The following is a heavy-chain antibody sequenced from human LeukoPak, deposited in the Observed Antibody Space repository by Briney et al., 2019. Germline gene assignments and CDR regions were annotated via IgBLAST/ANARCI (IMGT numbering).Heavy chain of an antibody. V-gene: IGHV4-39*07. CDR3: ARGSPKLDS. CDR2: ISHSATT. CDR1: GGSISSSSYY. J-gene: IGHJ5*01. Sequence: SETLSLTCTVSGGSISSSSYYWGWIRQPPGKGLVWIGEISHSATTNYNPALKSRVTMSVDTSKNQISLKLISVTAADTAVYYCARGSPKLDSWGQGTLVSVSS.